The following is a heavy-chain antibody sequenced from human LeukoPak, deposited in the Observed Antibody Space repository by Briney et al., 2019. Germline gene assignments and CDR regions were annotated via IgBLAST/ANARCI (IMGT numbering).Heavy chain of an antibody. D-gene: IGHD6-13*01. Sequence: GGSLRLSCAASGFTFSSYAMHWVRQAPGKVLEWVAVISYDGSNKYYADSVKGRFTISRDNSKNTLYLQMNSLRAEDTAVYYCARGFWGHSSSWYLDYWGQGTLVTVSS. CDR2: ISYDGSNK. V-gene: IGHV3-30*04. CDR3: ARGFWGHSSSWYLDY. CDR1: GFTFSSYA. J-gene: IGHJ4*02.